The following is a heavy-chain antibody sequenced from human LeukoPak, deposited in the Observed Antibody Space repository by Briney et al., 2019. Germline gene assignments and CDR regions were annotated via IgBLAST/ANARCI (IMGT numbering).Heavy chain of an antibody. CDR2: ISGYNGNT. CDR3: ARDYVHYYYMDV. D-gene: IGHD3-16*01. J-gene: IGHJ6*03. CDR1: GYTFTSYG. V-gene: IGHV1-18*01. Sequence: ASVKVSCQASGYTFTSYGISWVRQAPGQGLEWMGWISGYNGNTNYAQKLQGRVTMTTDTSTSTAYMELRSLRSDDTAVYYCARDYVHYYYMDVWGKGTTVTVSS.